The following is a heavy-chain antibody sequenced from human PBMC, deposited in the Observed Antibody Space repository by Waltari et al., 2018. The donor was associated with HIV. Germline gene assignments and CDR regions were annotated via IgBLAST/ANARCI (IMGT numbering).Heavy chain of an antibody. J-gene: IGHJ4*02. CDR3: ARDPVRFLEWLPITPYFDY. Sequence: QVQLVESGGGVVQPGRSLRLSCAASGFTFSSYAMHWVRQAPGKGLEWVAVISYDGSNKYYADSVKGRFTISRDNSKNTLYLQMNSLRAEDTAVYYCARDPVRFLEWLPITPYFDYWGQGTLVTVSS. CDR1: GFTFSSYA. CDR2: ISYDGSNK. D-gene: IGHD3-3*01. V-gene: IGHV3-30*04.